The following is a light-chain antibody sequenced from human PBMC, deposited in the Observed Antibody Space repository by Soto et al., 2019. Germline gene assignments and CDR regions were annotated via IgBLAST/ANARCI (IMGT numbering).Light chain of an antibody. CDR3: SSYTSSSTLKV. CDR1: SSDVGGYNY. J-gene: IGLJ2*01. CDR2: DVS. V-gene: IGLV2-14*01. Sequence: QSALTQPASVSGSPGQSITISCTGTSSDVGGYNYVSWYQQHPGKAPKLMIYDVSNRPSGVSNRFSGSKSGNTASLTISGLQAEDEADYYCSSYTSSSTLKVFGGGNKVTVL.